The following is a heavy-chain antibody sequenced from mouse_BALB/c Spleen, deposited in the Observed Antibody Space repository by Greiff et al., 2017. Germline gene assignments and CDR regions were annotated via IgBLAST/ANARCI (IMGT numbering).Heavy chain of an antibody. CDR1: GFTFSSYT. CDR3: TREDGMDY. V-gene: IGHV5-6-4*01. CDR2: ISSGGSYT. J-gene: IGHJ4*01. Sequence: EVQLVESGGGLVKPGGSLKLSCAASGFTFSSYTMSWVRQTPEKRLEWVATISSGGSYTYYPDSVKGRFTISRDNAKNTLYLQMSSLKSEDTAMYYCTREDGMDYWGQGTSVTVSS.